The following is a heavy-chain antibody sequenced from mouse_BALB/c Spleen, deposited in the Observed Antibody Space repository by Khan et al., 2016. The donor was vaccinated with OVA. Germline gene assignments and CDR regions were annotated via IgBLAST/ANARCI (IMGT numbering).Heavy chain of an antibody. D-gene: IGHD2-14*01. CDR2: INTYTGEP. CDR3: ARVGYSGTMDY. V-gene: IGHV9-3-1*01. J-gene: IGHJ4*01. CDR1: GYTFTNYG. Sequence: QVQLKQSGPELKKPGETVKISCKASGYTFTNYGMNWVKQAPGKGLKWMGFINTYTGEPTYADDFKGRFAFSLETSASTPYLQINNLKNEDTSTYFCARVGYSGTMDYWGQGTSVTVSS.